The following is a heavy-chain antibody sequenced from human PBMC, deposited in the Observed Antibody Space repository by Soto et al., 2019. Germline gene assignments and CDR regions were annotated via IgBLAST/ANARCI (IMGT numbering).Heavy chain of an antibody. J-gene: IGHJ4*02. CDR1: GFTFSSYS. D-gene: IGHD6-13*01. CDR3: ARSYSSSWYSGTDY. V-gene: IGHV3-21*01. Sequence: EVQLVESGGGLVKPGGSLRLSCAASGFTFSSYSMNWVRQAPGKGLEWVSTISSSSSYIYYADSVKGRFTISRDNAKNSLYLQMNSLRAEDMAVYYCARSYSSSWYSGTDYWGQGTLVTVSS. CDR2: ISSSSSYI.